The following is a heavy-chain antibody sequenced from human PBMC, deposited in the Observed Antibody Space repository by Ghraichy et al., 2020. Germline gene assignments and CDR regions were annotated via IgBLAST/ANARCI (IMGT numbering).Heavy chain of an antibody. V-gene: IGHV4-31*03. Sequence: SETLSLTCTVSGGSISSGGYYWSWIRQHPGKGLEWIGYIYYSGSTYYNPSLKSRVTISVDTSKNQFSLKLSSVTAADTAVYYCARDSADYGGNSGGYYYYYYMDVWGKGTTVTVSS. J-gene: IGHJ6*03. CDR3: ARDSADYGGNSGGYYYYYYMDV. D-gene: IGHD4-23*01. CDR1: GGSISSGGYY. CDR2: IYYSGST.